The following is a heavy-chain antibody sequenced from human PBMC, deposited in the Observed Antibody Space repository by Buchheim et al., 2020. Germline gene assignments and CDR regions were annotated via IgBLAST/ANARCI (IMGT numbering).Heavy chain of an antibody. CDR2: TNSDGRSI. Sequence: EVQLVESGGDIIQPGGSLRLSCAASGFTFSNYWMYWVRQVPGKGLMWVSRTNSDGRSISYADSVKGRFTISRDNARKTLYLQMNSLSAEDTAVYYCARSNCSSISCWDDYYYYGLDVWG. V-gene: IGHV3-74*01. D-gene: IGHD2-2*01. CDR3: ARSNCSSISCWDDYYYYGLDV. J-gene: IGHJ6*02. CDR1: GFTFSNYW.